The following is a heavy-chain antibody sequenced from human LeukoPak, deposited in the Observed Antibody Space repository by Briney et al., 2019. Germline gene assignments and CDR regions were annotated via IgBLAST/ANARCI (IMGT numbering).Heavy chain of an antibody. CDR3: AKSHDSSGSDY. Sequence: GGSLRLSCAASGFTFSSYVMSWVRQAPGKGLEWVSAISGSGGSTYYADSVKGRFTISRDNSKNTLYMQMNSLRAEDTAVYYSAKSHDSSGSDYWGQGTLVTVSS. CDR1: GFTFSSYV. CDR2: ISGSGGST. D-gene: IGHD3-22*01. J-gene: IGHJ4*02. V-gene: IGHV3-23*01.